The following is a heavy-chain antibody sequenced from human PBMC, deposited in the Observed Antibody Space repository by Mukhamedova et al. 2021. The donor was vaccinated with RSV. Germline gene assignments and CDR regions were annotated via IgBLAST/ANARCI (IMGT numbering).Heavy chain of an antibody. Sequence: GTRDYAAPVNGRFTISRDDSKNTLYLQMNSLKTEDTAVYYCTTAPTYYDFWSGYFTGIEDYWDQGTLVTVSS. D-gene: IGHD3-3*01. CDR2: GTR. J-gene: IGHJ4*02. V-gene: IGHV3-15*01. CDR3: TTAPTYYDFWSGYFTGIEDY.